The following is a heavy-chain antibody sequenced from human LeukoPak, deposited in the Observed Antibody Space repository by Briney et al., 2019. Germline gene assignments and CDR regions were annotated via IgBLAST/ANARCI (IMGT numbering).Heavy chain of an antibody. J-gene: IGHJ6*03. Sequence: LSGGSLRLSCAASGLIFSGHYMNWVRQAPGKGLEWVANIKQDGSEKYYVDSVKGRFTISRDNAKNSLYLQMNSLRAEDTAVYYCARNPGWLLYSDYMDVWGKGTTVTVSS. CDR2: IKQDGSEK. CDR1: GLIFSGHY. CDR3: ARNPGWLLYSDYMDV. V-gene: IGHV3-7*01. D-gene: IGHD3-3*01.